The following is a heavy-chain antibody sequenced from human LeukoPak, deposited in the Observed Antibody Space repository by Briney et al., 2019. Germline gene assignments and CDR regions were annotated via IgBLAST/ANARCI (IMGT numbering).Heavy chain of an antibody. J-gene: IGHJ4*02. CDR2: IYNGRII. V-gene: IGHV4-4*07. Sequence: PSETLSLTCTVSGDSISRYYWSWIRQPAGKGLEWIGRIYNGRIITYNPSLKSRVTMSIDTSNNQFSLKLRSVMAADTAVYYCARAYCVGDCTVLHIYFDNWGQGTLVTVSS. D-gene: IGHD2-21*02. CDR3: ARAYCVGDCTVLHIYFDN. CDR1: GDSISRYY.